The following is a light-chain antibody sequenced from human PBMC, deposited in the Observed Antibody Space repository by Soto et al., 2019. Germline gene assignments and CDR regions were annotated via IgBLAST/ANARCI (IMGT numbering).Light chain of an antibody. J-gene: IGKJ1*01. CDR2: DAS. Sequence: DIQMTQSPSTLSASVGDRVTITCGASQSISSWLAWYQQKPGKAPKLLIYDASSLESGVPSRFSGSGSGTDFTLTISSLEPDDFAVYYCQQRGNWPWTFGRGTKV. CDR1: QSISSW. CDR3: QQRGNWPWT. V-gene: IGKV1-5*01.